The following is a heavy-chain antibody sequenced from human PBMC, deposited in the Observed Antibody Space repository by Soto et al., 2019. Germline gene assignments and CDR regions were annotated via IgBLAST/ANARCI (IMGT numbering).Heavy chain of an antibody. CDR2: IWYDGSNK. V-gene: IGHV3-33*01. CDR1: GFTFSSYG. Sequence: GGSLRLSCAASGFTFSSYGMHWVRQAPGKGLEWVAVIWYDGSNKYYADSVKGRFTISRDNSKNTLYLQMNSLRAEDTAVYYCARDPDYYDSSGLGLFDYWGQGTLVTVS. J-gene: IGHJ4*02. CDR3: ARDPDYYDSSGLGLFDY. D-gene: IGHD3-22*01.